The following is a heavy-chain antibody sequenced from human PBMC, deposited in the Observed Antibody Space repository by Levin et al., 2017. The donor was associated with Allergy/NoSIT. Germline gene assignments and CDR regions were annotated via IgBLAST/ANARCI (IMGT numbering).Heavy chain of an antibody. J-gene: IGHJ3*02. Sequence: SETLSLTCTVSGGSIRNYYWSWIRQPPGKGLEWIGYIYYSGSTNYNPSFKSRVTISVDTSKNQFSLTLRSVTAADTAVYSCARHGLQWLIPIDTFDIWGQGTMVTVSS. V-gene: IGHV4-59*08. CDR2: IYYSGST. CDR3: ARHGLQWLIPIDTFDI. CDR1: GGSIRNYY. D-gene: IGHD4-11*01.